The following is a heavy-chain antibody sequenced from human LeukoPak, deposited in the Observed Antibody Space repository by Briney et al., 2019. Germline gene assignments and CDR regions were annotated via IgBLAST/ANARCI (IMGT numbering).Heavy chain of an antibody. CDR2: IKQDGSDK. CDR1: GFTFGSYS. J-gene: IGHJ5*02. V-gene: IGHV3-7*01. D-gene: IGHD6-13*01. Sequence: GGSLRLSCAASGFTFGSYSMNWVRQAPGKGLEWVANIKQDGSDKYYVDSVKGRFTISRDNTKNSLYLQMNSLRAEDTAVYYCARGYSSSPNWFDPWGQGTLVTVSS. CDR3: ARGYSSSPNWFDP.